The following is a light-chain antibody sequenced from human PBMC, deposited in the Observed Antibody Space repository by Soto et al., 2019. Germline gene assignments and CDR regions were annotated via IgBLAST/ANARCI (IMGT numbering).Light chain of an antibody. CDR1: QSVGSY. CDR2: DAS. J-gene: IGKJ4*01. V-gene: IGKV3-11*01. CDR3: QQRHNWPPLT. Sequence: EIVLTQSPATLSLSPGERATLSCRASQSVGSYLIWYQQKPGQAPRLLIYDASIRATVIPARFSGSGSGTDFTLTISSLEPEDFAVYYCQQRHNWPPLTFGGGTKVEI.